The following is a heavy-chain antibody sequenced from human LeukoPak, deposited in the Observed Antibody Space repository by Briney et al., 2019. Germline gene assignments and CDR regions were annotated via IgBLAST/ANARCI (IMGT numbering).Heavy chain of an antibody. J-gene: IGHJ6*03. Sequence: PSETLSLTCTVSGDSITTNSYYWGWIRQPPGKGLDWIGTISYSGSSYYNPSLKSRVTISVDTSKNQFSLQLNSVTPEDTAVYYCAREEGYYYYMDVWGKGTTVTVSS. CDR2: ISYSGSS. CDR3: AREEGYYYYMDV. V-gene: IGHV4-39*02. CDR1: GDSITTNSYY.